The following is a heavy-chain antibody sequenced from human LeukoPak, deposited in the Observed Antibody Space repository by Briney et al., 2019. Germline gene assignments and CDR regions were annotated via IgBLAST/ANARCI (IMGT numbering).Heavy chain of an antibody. D-gene: IGHD6-13*01. CDR3: ARDHSSSWYLIDY. CDR2: IKPDGSEK. V-gene: IGHV3-7*01. CDR1: GFTFSSYW. J-gene: IGHJ4*02. Sequence: GGSLRLSCAPSGFTFSSYWMSWVRQAPGKGLEWVANIKPDGSEKHYVDSLKGRFTISRDNAKNSLSLQMNGLRADDTAVYYCARDHSSSWYLIDYWGQGTLVTVSS.